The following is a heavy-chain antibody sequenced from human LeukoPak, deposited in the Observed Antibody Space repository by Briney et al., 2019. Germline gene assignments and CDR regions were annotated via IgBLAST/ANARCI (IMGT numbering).Heavy chain of an antibody. CDR2: IIAYNGNT. V-gene: IGHV1-18*01. CDR1: GYTFPNYG. D-gene: IGHD3-22*01. CDR3: AGDYYDSSGYAEYFQH. J-gene: IGHJ1*01. Sequence: ASVKVSCKASGYTFPNYGINWVRQAPGQGLEWMGWIIAYNGNTNYAQKLQGRVTMTTDTSTSTAYVELRSLRSDDAAVYYCAGDYYDSSGYAEYFQHWGQGTLVTVSS.